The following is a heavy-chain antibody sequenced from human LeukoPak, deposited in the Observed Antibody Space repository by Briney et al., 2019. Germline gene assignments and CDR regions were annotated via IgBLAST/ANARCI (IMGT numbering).Heavy chain of an antibody. CDR3: ARLLPRYYDSSGQMYYFDY. V-gene: IGHV4-34*01. J-gene: IGHJ4*02. D-gene: IGHD3-22*01. CDR2: INHSGST. CDR1: GGSFSGYY. Sequence: SETLSLTCAVYGGSFSGYYWSWIRQPPGKGLEWIGEINHSGSTNYNPSLKSRVTISVDTSKNQFSLKLSSVTAADTAVYYCARLLPRYYDSSGQMYYFDYWGRGTLVTVSS.